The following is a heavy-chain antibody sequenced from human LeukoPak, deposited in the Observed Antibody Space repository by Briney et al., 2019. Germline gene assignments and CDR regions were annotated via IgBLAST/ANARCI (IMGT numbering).Heavy chain of an antibody. CDR2: IGTLADT. CDR1: GFTFSNYD. V-gene: IGHV3-13*01. CDR3: VRDQTIDSRAGPSDSFDV. D-gene: IGHD3-3*01. J-gene: IGHJ3*01. Sequence: PGGSLRLSCAASGFTFSNYDMHWVRQTRGGGLEWVSGIGTLADTFYPDSAKGRFTISRDNAKNSLYLQMNSLRADDTAVYYCVRDQTIDSRAGPSDSFDVWGQGTMVTVSS.